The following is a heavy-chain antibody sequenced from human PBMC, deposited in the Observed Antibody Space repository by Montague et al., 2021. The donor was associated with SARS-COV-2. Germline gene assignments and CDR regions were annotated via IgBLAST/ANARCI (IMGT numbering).Heavy chain of an antibody. CDR1: GGSISSYY. J-gene: IGHJ3*02. Sequence: SXTLSLTCTVSGGSISSYYWSWIRQPPGKGLEWIGYIYYSGSTNYNPSLKSRVTISVDTSKNQFSLKLSSVTAADTAVHYCARHGPFVVVTAIHDTFDIWGQGTMVTVSS. CDR3: ARHGPFVVVTAIHDTFDI. V-gene: IGHV4-59*08. D-gene: IGHD2-21*02. CDR2: IYYSGST.